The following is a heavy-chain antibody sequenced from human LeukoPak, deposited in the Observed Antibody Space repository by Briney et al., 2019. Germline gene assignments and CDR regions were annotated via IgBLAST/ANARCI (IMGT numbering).Heavy chain of an antibody. CDR3: ARVYSSSRDYYYYGMDV. Sequence: ASVKVSCKASGYTFTSYGISWVRQAPGQGLEWMGWISAYNGNTNYAQKLQGRVTMTTDTSTSTAYMELRSLRSDDTAVYYCARVYSSSRDYYYYGMDVWGQGTTVTVSS. D-gene: IGHD6-6*01. CDR2: ISAYNGNT. J-gene: IGHJ6*02. V-gene: IGHV1-18*01. CDR1: GYTFTSYG.